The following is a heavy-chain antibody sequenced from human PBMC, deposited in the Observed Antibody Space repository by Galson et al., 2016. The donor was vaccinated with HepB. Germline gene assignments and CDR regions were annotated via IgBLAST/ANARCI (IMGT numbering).Heavy chain of an antibody. CDR2: IYPRNSDT. CDR3: ARRDYSGSGIGDS. V-gene: IGHV5-51*01. J-gene: IGHJ4*02. Sequence: QSGAEVKKPGESLKISCKGSEYSFTNFWIGWVRQMPGKGLEWMGIIYPRNSDTLYSPSFQGQVTISAAKSINTAYLQWSSLKASDTAMYYCARRDYSGSGIGDSWGQGTLVTVSS. D-gene: IGHD3-10*01. CDR1: EYSFTNFW.